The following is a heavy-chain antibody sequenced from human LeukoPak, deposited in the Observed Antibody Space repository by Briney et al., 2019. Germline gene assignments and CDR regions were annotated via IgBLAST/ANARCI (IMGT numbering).Heavy chain of an antibody. Sequence: GGSLRLSCAASGFTFSSHGMTWVRQAPGKGLEWVSGISGSGETYHADSVKGRFTISRDNSKNTLYLQMNSLRAEDTAVYYCAKEIAVPRPPDYWGQGTLVTVSS. CDR2: ISGSGET. CDR3: AKEIAVPRPPDY. J-gene: IGHJ4*02. D-gene: IGHD6-19*01. V-gene: IGHV3-23*01. CDR1: GFTFSSHG.